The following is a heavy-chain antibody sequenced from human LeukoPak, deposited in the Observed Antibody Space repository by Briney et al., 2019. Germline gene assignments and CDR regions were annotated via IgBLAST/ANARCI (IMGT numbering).Heavy chain of an antibody. V-gene: IGHV4-59*01. CDR1: GDSISSYY. CDR3: ATVVRDDILTGYYIDY. Sequence: SETLSLTCTVSGDSISSYYWSWIRQPPGKGLEWIGYIYYSGSTKYNPSFKSRVTISVDTSKNQFSLKLISVTAADTAVYYCATVVRDDILTGYYIDYWGQGTLVTVSS. D-gene: IGHD3-9*01. CDR2: IYYSGST. J-gene: IGHJ4*02.